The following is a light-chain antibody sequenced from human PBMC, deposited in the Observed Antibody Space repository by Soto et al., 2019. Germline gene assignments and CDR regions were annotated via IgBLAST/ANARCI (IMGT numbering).Light chain of an antibody. J-gene: IGLJ2*01. Sequence: QSALTQPASVSGPPGQSITISCTGTSSDVGSYKLVSWYQQYPGRAPKLIIYEATKRPSGVSNRVSASKSGNTASLTVSRLQAEDEADYYCCSLAGSNSIIFGGGTKLTVL. CDR1: SSDVGSYKL. V-gene: IGLV2-23*01. CDR3: CSLAGSNSII. CDR2: EAT.